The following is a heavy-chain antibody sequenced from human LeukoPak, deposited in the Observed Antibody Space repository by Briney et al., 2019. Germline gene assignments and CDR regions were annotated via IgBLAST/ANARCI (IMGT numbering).Heavy chain of an antibody. V-gene: IGHV4-59*01. J-gene: IGHJ3*02. CDR1: GGSISSYY. CDR3: ARSRPTIRPHDAFDI. D-gene: IGHD5-24*01. Sequence: SETLSLTCSVSGGSISSYYWSWIRQPPGKGLEWIGYIYYSGSTNYNPSLKSRVTISVDTSKNQFSLKLSSVTAADTAVYYCARSRPTIRPHDAFDIWGQGTMVTVSS. CDR2: IYYSGST.